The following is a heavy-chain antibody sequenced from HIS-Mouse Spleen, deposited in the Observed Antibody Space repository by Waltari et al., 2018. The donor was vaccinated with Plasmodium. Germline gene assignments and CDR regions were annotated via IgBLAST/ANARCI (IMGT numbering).Heavy chain of an antibody. Sequence: QVQLQQWGAGLLKPSETLSLTCAVYGGSFSGYYWSWIRQPPGKGLEWIGEINHSGSTTYNTSLKSRVTISVDTSKNQFSLELSSVTAADTAVYYCARGPGYSSGWYYFDYWGQGTLVTVSS. CDR3: ARGPGYSSGWYYFDY. CDR1: GGSFSGYY. D-gene: IGHD6-19*01. J-gene: IGHJ4*02. CDR2: INHSGST. V-gene: IGHV4-34*01.